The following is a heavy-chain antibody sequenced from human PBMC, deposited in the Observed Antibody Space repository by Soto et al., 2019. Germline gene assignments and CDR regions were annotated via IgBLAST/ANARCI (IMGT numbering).Heavy chain of an antibody. Sequence: ASLKVSCKASGYTFTGYYMHWVRQAPGQGLEWMGIINPSGGSTSYAQKFQGRVTMTRDTSTSTVYMELSSLRSEDTAVYYCARDVLSVFGVVRNYYYGMDVWG. D-gene: IGHD3-3*01. CDR3: ARDVLSVFGVVRNYYYGMDV. J-gene: IGHJ6*02. V-gene: IGHV1-46*01. CDR1: GYTFTGYY. CDR2: INPSGGST.